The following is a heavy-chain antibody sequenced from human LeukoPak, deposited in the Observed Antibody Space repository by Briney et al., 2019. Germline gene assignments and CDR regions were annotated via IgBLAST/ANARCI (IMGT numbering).Heavy chain of an antibody. CDR1: GYTFTGYY. CDR2: INPSSGGT. Sequence: ASVKVSCKASGYTFTGYYMHWVRQAPGQGLEWMGWINPSSGGTNYAQKFQGRVTMTRDTSISTAYMELSRLRSDDTAVYYCARDLAYSGYDYYFDYWGQGTLVTVSS. J-gene: IGHJ4*02. D-gene: IGHD5-12*01. V-gene: IGHV1-2*02. CDR3: ARDLAYSGYDYYFDY.